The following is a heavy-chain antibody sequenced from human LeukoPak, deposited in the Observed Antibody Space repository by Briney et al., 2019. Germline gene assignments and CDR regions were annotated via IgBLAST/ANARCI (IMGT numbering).Heavy chain of an antibody. D-gene: IGHD3-16*02. J-gene: IGHJ4*02. CDR2: IKSRPSGGTT. Sequence: GGSLRLSCAASGFSFSSYGMYWVRQAPGKGLEWVGHIKSRPSGGTTDYAASVKGRFTISRDDSKNTLYLQMNSLKTEDTAVYYCAKDVPFTGGGAILYWGQGALVTVSS. V-gene: IGHV3-15*05. CDR3: AKDVPFTGGGAILY. CDR1: GFSFSSYG.